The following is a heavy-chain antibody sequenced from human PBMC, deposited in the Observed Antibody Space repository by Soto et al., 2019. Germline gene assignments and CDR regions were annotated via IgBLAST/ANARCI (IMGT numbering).Heavy chain of an antibody. D-gene: IGHD6-19*01. J-gene: IGHJ4*02. V-gene: IGHV3-23*01. CDR2: ISGSGGST. Sequence: EVQLLESGGGLVQPGGSLRLSCAASGFTFSSYAMSWVRQAPGKGLEWVSAISGSGGSTYYADSVKGRFTITRDNSKNTLYLKMRSLRAEDTAVYYCARDRGIAVAGETFDYWGQGTLVTVCS. CDR3: ARDRGIAVAGETFDY. CDR1: GFTFSSYA.